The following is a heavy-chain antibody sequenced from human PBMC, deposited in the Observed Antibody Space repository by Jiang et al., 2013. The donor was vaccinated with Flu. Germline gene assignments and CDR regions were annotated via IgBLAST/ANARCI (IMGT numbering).Heavy chain of an antibody. D-gene: IGHD4-17*01. J-gene: IGHJ4*02. CDR3: ARVRYGDYKFDY. CDR1: GYPFSGFA. CDR2: INTGNGNT. V-gene: IGHV1-3*04. Sequence: GAEVKKPGASVKVSCKASGYPFSGFAMHWLRQAPGQRPEWMGWINTGNGNTKYSERLQGRVTIARDTSANIVYVELNNLRSEDTAVYYCARVRYGDYKFDYWGQGTLVTVSS.